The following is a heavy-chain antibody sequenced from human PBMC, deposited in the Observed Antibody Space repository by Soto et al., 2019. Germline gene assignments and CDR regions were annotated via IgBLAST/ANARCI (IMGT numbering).Heavy chain of an antibody. D-gene: IGHD6-6*01. CDR2: IIPIFGTA. V-gene: IGHV1-69*13. CDR3: ASSIAARRNFDY. J-gene: IGHJ4*02. Sequence: GASVKVSCKASGGTFSSYAISWVRQAPGQGLEWMGGIIPIFGTANYAQKFQGRVTITADESTSTAYMELSSLRSEDTAVYYCASSIAARRNFDYWGQGTLVTVS. CDR1: GGTFSSYA.